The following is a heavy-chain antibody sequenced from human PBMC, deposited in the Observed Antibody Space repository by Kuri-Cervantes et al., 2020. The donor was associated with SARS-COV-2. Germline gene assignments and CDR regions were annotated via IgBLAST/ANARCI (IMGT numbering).Heavy chain of an antibody. CDR2: IIPILGTA. D-gene: IGHD1-1*01. CDR1: GGTFSSYA. CDR3: ALDPRVRSRPLSY. J-gene: IGHJ4*02. Sequence: SVKVSCKASGGTFSSYAISWVRQAPGQGLEWMGRIIPILGTANYAQKFQGRVPITADKSTITAYMELSSLRSEDTAVYYCALDPRVRSRPLSYWGQGTLVTVSS. V-gene: IGHV1-69*04.